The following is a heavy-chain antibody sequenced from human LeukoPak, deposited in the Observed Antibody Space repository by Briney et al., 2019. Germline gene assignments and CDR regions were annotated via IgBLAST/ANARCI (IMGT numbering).Heavy chain of an antibody. CDR1: GYTFTSYD. Sequence: ASVKVSCKASGYTFTSYDINWVRQATGQGLEWMGWMNPNGGNTGYAQKFQGRVTMTRNTSISTAYMELSSLRSEDTAVYYCARDCKKRWLQSPYYYYYMDVWGKGTTVTVSS. J-gene: IGHJ6*03. V-gene: IGHV1-8*01. CDR2: MNPNGGNT. D-gene: IGHD5-24*01. CDR3: ARDCKKRWLQSPYYYYYMDV.